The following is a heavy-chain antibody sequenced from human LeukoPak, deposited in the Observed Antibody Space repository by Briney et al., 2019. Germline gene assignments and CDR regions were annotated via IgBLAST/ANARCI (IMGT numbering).Heavy chain of an antibody. Sequence: GGSLRLSCAASGFTFDDYAMHWVRQAPGKGLEWVSLISGDGGSTYYADSVKGRFTISRDNSKNSLYLQMDSLRTEDTALYYCAKELAYCGGDCYSYFDYWGQGTLVTVSS. CDR1: GFTFDDYA. CDR2: ISGDGGST. CDR3: AKELAYCGGDCYSYFDY. V-gene: IGHV3-43*02. D-gene: IGHD2-21*02. J-gene: IGHJ4*02.